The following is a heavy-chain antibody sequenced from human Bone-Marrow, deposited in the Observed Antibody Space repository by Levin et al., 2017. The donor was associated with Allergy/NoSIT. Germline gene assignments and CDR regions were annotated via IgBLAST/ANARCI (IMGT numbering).Heavy chain of an antibody. D-gene: IGHD2-2*01. CDR1: GDSISSYY. V-gene: IGHV4-59*01. CDR2: VSYSGTT. Sequence: GSLRLSCAVSGDSISSYYWSWIRQPPGKGLEWIGSVSYSGTTDYKSSLKSRVTISVDTSKNQLFLRLTSVTAADTAVFYCAREGEIVVVPASMRPFDIWGQGTKVTVSS. J-gene: IGHJ3*02. CDR3: AREGEIVVVPASMRPFDI.